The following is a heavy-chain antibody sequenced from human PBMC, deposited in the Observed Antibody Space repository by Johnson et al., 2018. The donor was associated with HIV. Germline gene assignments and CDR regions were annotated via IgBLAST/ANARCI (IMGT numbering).Heavy chain of an antibody. D-gene: IGHD3-10*01. J-gene: IGHJ3*02. V-gene: IGHV3-30-3*01. CDR2: MSFDETNS. Sequence: VQLVESGGGLIQPGGSLRLSCAASGFSFSSFAMHWVRQAPGKGLQWVAVMSFDETNSYDSDSVDVKGRFTISRDDSKNTLYLQMNSLRAEDTAVYYCAKDPGWFGEPGDAFDIWGQGTMVTVSS. CDR3: AKDPGWFGEPGDAFDI. CDR1: GFSFSSFA.